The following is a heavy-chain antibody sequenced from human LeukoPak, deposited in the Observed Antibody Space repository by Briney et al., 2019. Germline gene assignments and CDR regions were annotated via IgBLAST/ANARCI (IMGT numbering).Heavy chain of an antibody. V-gene: IGHV3-23*01. CDR1: GFTFGSHA. CDR2: ISGSGART. J-gene: IGHJ3*01. Sequence: GGSLRLSCIASGFTFGSHAMNWVRQAPGKGLEWVSSISGSGARTYYADSMKGRFTISRDNSKNTVYIQVISLRPEDTAVYYCAKRDDVLTGPLNAWGQGTMVTVSS. D-gene: IGHD3-9*01. CDR3: AKRDDVLTGPLNA.